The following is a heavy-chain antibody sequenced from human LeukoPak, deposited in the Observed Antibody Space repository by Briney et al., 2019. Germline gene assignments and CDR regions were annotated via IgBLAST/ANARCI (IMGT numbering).Heavy chain of an antibody. CDR3: GRDPNGDYVGAFDF. D-gene: IGHD4-17*01. CDR2: IRGSGGGT. Sequence: GGSLRLSCAASGFTFSNYAMTWVRLTPGKGVEWVSSIRGSGGGTSYADSVKGRFTMSRDNSKSTLYLQMNSLRAEDTALYYCGRDPNGDYVGAFDFWGQGTLVTVSS. CDR1: GFTFSNYA. V-gene: IGHV3-23*01. J-gene: IGHJ3*01.